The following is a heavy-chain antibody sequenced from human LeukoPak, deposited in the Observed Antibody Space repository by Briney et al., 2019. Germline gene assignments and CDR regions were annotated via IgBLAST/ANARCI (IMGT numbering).Heavy chain of an antibody. J-gene: IGHJ4*02. CDR3: ARDYYGWGTFDY. V-gene: IGHV4-59*01. CDR2: IYYSGST. D-gene: IGHD3-10*01. CDR1: GGSISSYY. Sequence: SETPSLTCTVSGGSISSYYWSWIRQPSGKGLEWIGYIYYSGSTNYNPSLKSRVTISVDTSKNQFSLKLSSVTAADTAVYYCARDYYGWGTFDYWGQGTLVTVSS.